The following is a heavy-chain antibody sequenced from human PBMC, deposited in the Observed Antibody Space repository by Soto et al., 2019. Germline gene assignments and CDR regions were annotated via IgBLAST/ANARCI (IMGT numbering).Heavy chain of an antibody. Sequence: PGGSLRLSCAASGFTFSDYYMSWIRQAPGKGLEWVSYISSSSSYTNYADSVKGRFTISRDNAKNSLYLQMNSLRAEDTAVYYCARKGALDAFDIWGQGTMVTVSS. CDR2: ISSSSSYT. D-gene: IGHD1-26*01. CDR3: ARKGALDAFDI. CDR1: GFTFSDYY. J-gene: IGHJ3*02. V-gene: IGHV3-11*03.